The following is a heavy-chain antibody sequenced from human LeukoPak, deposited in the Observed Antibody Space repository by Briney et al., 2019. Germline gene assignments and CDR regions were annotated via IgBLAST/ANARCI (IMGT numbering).Heavy chain of an antibody. CDR2: INHSGST. V-gene: IGHV4-39*07. CDR1: GASISGSNYY. D-gene: IGHD5-18*01. CDR3: ARGGVYTAMAHFDY. J-gene: IGHJ4*02. Sequence: SETLSLTCAVSGASISGSNYYWGWIRQPPGKGLEWIGEINHSGSTDYNPSLKSRVTISVDTSKNQFSLKLSSVTAADTAVYYCARGGVYTAMAHFDYWGQGTLVTVSS.